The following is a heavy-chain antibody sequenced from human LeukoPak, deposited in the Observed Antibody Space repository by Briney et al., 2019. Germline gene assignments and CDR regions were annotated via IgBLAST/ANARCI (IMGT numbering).Heavy chain of an antibody. J-gene: IGHJ3*02. V-gene: IGHV3-48*01. CDR1: GFTFSSYS. Sequence: GGSLRLSCAASGFTFSSYSMNWVRQAPGKGLEWVSCISSSSSTIYYADSVKGRFTISRDNAKNSLYLQMNSLRAEDTAVYYCARDLATYYYDSSGFDAFDIWGQGTMVTVSS. CDR2: ISSSSSTI. CDR3: ARDLATYYYDSSGFDAFDI. D-gene: IGHD3-22*01.